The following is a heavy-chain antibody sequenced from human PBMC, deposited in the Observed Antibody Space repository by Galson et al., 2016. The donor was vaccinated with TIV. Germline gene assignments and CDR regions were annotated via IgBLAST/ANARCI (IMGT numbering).Heavy chain of an antibody. Sequence: SVKVACKASGFTFTSSAVQWVRQARGQRLEWMGLIVVGSGNTNYAQKFQDRVTITRDMSAGTVYMELSSLRSEDTAVYYCAADRHCGDNCPDASDIWGLGTMVTVSS. V-gene: IGHV1-58*01. CDR2: IVVGSGNT. J-gene: IGHJ3*02. CDR1: GFTFTSSA. D-gene: IGHD2-21*01. CDR3: AADRHCGDNCPDASDI.